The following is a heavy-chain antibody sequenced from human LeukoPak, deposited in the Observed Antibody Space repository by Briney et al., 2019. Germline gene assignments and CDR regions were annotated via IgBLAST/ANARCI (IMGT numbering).Heavy chain of an antibody. CDR3: ARGRSIAATYYFDH. V-gene: IGHV4-34*01. D-gene: IGHD6-6*01. CDR2: INHSGST. J-gene: IGHJ4*02. Sequence: SETLSLTCAVYGGSFSGYYWGWIRQPPGKGLEWIGEINHSGSTNYNPSHKSRVTISVDTSKNQFSLKLSSVTAADTAVYYCARGRSIAATYYFDHWGQGTLVTVSS. CDR1: GGSFSGYY.